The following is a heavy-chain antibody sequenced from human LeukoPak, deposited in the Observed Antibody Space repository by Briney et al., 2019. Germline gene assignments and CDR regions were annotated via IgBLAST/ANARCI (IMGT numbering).Heavy chain of an antibody. V-gene: IGHV1-2*02. J-gene: IGHJ3*02. Sequence: ASVKVSCKASGYTFTGYYMHWVRQAPGQGLEWMGWINPNSGGTNYAQKFQGRVTVTRDTSISTAYMELSRLRSDDTAVYYCARVRGGYEEDAFDIWGQGTMVTVSS. D-gene: IGHD5-12*01. CDR1: GYTFTGYY. CDR3: ARVRGGYEEDAFDI. CDR2: INPNSGGT.